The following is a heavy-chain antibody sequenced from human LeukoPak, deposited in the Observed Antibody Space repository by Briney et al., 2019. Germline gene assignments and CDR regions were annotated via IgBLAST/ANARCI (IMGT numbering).Heavy chain of an antibody. CDR3: ASHRSGDPNNF. Sequence: GGSLRLSCAVSGFTVSTNNMSWVRQPPGKGLEWVSVIYSGGSTYYADSVKGRFSIPRDNSKNTLYLQMNNLRAEDTAVYYCASHRSGDPNNFWGQGTLVTVSS. J-gene: IGHJ4*02. D-gene: IGHD3-10*01. CDR2: IYSGGST. CDR1: GFTVSTNN. V-gene: IGHV3-66*04.